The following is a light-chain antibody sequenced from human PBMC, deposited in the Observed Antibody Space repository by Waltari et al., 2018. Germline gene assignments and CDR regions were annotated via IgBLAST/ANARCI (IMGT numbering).Light chain of an antibody. CDR2: EDD. CDR1: SGSIASNY. Sequence: NFMLTQPHSVSESPGRTVTISCTRSSGSIASNYVQWYQQRPGSAPTTVIYEDDQRPSGVPDRFSGSIDSSSNSASLTISELRTEDEADYYCQSYHAGNPWVFGGGTRLTVV. CDR3: QSYHAGNPWV. J-gene: IGLJ3*02. V-gene: IGLV6-57*03.